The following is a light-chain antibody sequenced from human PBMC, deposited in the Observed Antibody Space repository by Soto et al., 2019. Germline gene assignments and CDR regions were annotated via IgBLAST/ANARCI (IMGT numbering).Light chain of an antibody. CDR1: QDIKIA. V-gene: IGKV1-12*01. CDR3: QQGNSFPLT. Sequence: DIQMTQSPSSVSASIGDRVTITCRASQDIKIALAWFQQKPGEAPRLLIYTASSLHSGVPSRFSGSGSGTDFTLTITSLQPEDFATYYCQQGNSFPLTFGEGTKVEIK. J-gene: IGKJ4*01. CDR2: TAS.